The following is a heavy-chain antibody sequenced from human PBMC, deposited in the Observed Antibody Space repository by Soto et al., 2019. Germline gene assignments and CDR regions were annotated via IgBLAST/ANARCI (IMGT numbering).Heavy chain of an antibody. D-gene: IGHD3-9*01. CDR1: GGSLSSHY. J-gene: IGHJ4*02. Sequence: SDTLTLTCTLCGGSLSSHYCCWLEQPLPKGLEWIGYIYYRGNTNYNPSLKSRVTISLDTSKNQFSPKLSSVTAADTAVYYCARHPGYYDILTGYSTYYFDYWGQGILVT. V-gene: IGHV4-59*08. CDR3: ARHPGYYDILTGYSTYYFDY. CDR2: IYYRGNT.